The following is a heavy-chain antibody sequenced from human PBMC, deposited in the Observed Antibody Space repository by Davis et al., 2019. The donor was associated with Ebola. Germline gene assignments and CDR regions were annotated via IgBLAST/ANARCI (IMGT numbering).Heavy chain of an antibody. CDR1: GFTFDDYA. J-gene: IGHJ4*02. CDR2: ISWNSGSI. CDR3: ARARRVVVAATQGYFDY. Sequence: GGSLRLSCAASGFTFDDYAMHWVRQAPGKGLEWVSGISWNSGSIDYADSVKGRFTISRDNAKNSLYLQMNSLRAEDTAVYYCARARRVVVAATQGYFDYWGQGTLVTVSS. V-gene: IGHV3-9*01. D-gene: IGHD2-15*01.